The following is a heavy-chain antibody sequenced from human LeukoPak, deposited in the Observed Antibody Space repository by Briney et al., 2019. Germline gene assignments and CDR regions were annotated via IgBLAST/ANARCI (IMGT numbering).Heavy chain of an antibody. Sequence: PGGSLRLSCAASGFTFRDYWMSWVRQAPGKGLEWVANINKDGGEKYYADSVKGRFTISRDNAENSLSLQMNSLRAEDTAVYYCAKVLQMVREVTPFDYWGQGTLVTVSS. CDR3: AKVLQMVREVTPFDY. J-gene: IGHJ4*02. V-gene: IGHV3-7*01. CDR1: GFTFRDYW. CDR2: INKDGGEK. D-gene: IGHD3-10*01.